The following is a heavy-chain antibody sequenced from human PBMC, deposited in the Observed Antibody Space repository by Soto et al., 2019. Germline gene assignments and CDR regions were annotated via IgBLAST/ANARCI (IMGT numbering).Heavy chain of an antibody. J-gene: IGHJ5*02. CDR2: IIPIFGTA. Sequence: QVQLVQSGAEVKKPGSSVKVSCKASGGTFSSYAISWVRQAPGQGLEWMGGIIPIFGTANYAQKFQGRVTITADESTSTAYMELSSRRSEDTAVYYCAGGRVAAAGGGPLDDPWGQGTLVTVSS. V-gene: IGHV1-69*01. D-gene: IGHD6-13*01. CDR3: AGGRVAAAGGGPLDDP. CDR1: GGTFSSYA.